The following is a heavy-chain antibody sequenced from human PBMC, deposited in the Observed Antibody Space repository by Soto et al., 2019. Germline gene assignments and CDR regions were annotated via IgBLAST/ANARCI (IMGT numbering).Heavy chain of an antibody. V-gene: IGHV2-5*02. CDR1: GFSLSTSGVG. CDR3: PHRAVNVSSWYYFDY. CDR2: IYWDDDK. D-gene: IGHD6-13*01. Sequence: GPTLVTPTQTLTLTCTFSGFSLSTSGVGVGWIRQPPGKALEWLALIYWDDDKRYSASLKSRLTITKDTSKNHVVLTMTNMDPVDTATYYCPHRAVNVSSWYYFDYWGQGTLVTVSS. J-gene: IGHJ4*02.